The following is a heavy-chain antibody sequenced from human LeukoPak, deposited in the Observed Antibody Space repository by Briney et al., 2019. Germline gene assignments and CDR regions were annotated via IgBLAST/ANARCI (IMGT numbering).Heavy chain of an antibody. Sequence: PSETLSLTCTVSGYSISSGYYWGWIRQPPGKGLDWIGSIYHSGSTYYNPSLRSRVTISVDTSKNQFSLKLSSVTAADTAVYYCARAGFGMAPLRGTPFDYWGQGTLVTVSS. D-gene: IGHD3-10*01. V-gene: IGHV4-38-2*02. CDR3: ARAGFGMAPLRGTPFDY. CDR2: IYHSGST. CDR1: GYSISSGYY. J-gene: IGHJ4*02.